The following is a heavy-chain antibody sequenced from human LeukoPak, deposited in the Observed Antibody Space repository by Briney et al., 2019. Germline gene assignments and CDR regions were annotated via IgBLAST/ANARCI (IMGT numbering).Heavy chain of an antibody. CDR1: GYTFTGYY. V-gene: IGHV1-2*02. D-gene: IGHD7-27*01. CDR3: ARRPLRTGDAFDY. J-gene: IGHJ4*02. Sequence: ASVKVSCKASGYTFTGYYMHWVRQAPGQGLEWMGWINPNSGGTNYAQKFQGRVTMTRDTSTSTVYMELSSLRSEDTAVYYCARRPLRTGDAFDYWGQGTLVTVSS. CDR2: INPNSGGT.